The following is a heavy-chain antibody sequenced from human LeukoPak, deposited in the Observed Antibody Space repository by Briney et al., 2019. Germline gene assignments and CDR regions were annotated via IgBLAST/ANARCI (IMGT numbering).Heavy chain of an antibody. CDR3: ARDQAYCGGDCYFDF. V-gene: IGHV4-38-2*02. Sequence: SETLCLTCAVSDYSISSAYYWGWIRQPPGKGLEWIGSIYHSGSTDYNPSLKTRVTISVDTSKNQFSLKLRSVTAADTAVYYCARDQAYCGGDCYFDFWGQGTLVAASS. D-gene: IGHD2-21*02. J-gene: IGHJ4*02. CDR1: DYSISSAYY. CDR2: IYHSGST.